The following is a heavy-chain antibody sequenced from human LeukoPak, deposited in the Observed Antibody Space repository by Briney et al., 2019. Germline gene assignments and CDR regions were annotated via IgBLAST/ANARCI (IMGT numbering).Heavy chain of an antibody. CDR3: AKDRGETFHAGHYFDY. D-gene: IGHD5-24*01. J-gene: IGHJ4*02. CDR1: GFTFSTYS. V-gene: IGHV3-21*04. Sequence: GGSLRLSCAASGFTFSTYSMDWVRQAPGKGLEWVSSISSSSSYIYYADSVKGRFTISRDNAKNSLYLQMNSLRAEDTAVYYCAKDRGETFHAGHYFDYWGQGTLVTVSS. CDR2: ISSSSSYI.